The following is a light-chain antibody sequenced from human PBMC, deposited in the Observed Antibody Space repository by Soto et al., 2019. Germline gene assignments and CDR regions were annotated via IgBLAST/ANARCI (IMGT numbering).Light chain of an antibody. V-gene: IGKV3-20*01. CDR2: GAS. J-gene: IGKJ4*01. CDR3: QQYGSSPLT. CDR1: QSVSSNY. Sequence: EIVLTQSPGTLSLSPGERATLSCRASQSVSSNYLAWYQQKPGQAPGLLIHGASSRATGIPDRFSGSGSETDFTLTISRLEPEDFAVYYCQQYGSSPLTFGGGTKVDIK.